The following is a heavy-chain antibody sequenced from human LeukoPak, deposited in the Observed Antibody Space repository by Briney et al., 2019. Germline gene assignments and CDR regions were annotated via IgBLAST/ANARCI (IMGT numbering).Heavy chain of an antibody. CDR3: TRDVVYYDSSGYWHH. CDR2: IRSKAYGGTT. V-gene: IGHV3-49*04. Sequence: GGSLRLSCRTSGFTFGDYAMSWVRQAPGKGLEWVGFIRSKAYGGTTGYAASVKGRFTISRDDSKSIAYLQMNSLKTEDTAVYYCTRDVVYYDSSGYWHHWGQGTLVTVSS. J-gene: IGHJ5*02. CDR1: GFTFGDYA. D-gene: IGHD3-22*01.